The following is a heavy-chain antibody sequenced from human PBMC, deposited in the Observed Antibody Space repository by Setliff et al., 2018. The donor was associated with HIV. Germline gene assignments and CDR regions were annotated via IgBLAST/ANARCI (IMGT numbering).Heavy chain of an antibody. CDR2: VYTSGST. CDR1: GGSINSGSYY. CDR3: ARASVGATGLYAFDI. J-gene: IGHJ3*02. Sequence: SETLSLTCTVSGGSINSGSYYWSWIRQPAGKGLEWIGHVYTSGSTNYNPSLKSRVTISVDTSKTQFSLRLNSLTATDTALYYCARASVGATGLYAFDIWGQGTVVTVSS. D-gene: IGHD1-26*01. V-gene: IGHV4-61*09.